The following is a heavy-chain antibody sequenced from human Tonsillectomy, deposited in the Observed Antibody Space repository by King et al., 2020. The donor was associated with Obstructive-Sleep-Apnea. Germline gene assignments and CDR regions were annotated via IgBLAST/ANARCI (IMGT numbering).Heavy chain of an antibody. V-gene: IGHV4-38-2*02. CDR3: AKDYGDLTGLDP. J-gene: IGHJ5*02. CDR1: GYSISTGYY. Sequence: QLQESGPGLVKPSETLSLTCAVSGYSISTGYYWGWIRQPPGKGLEWIGSIFHTGNTYYNPSLKSRVTISVDTSRNQFSLKLSSVTAAGTAVYYCAKDYGDLTGLDPWGQGTLVTVSS. D-gene: IGHD4-17*01. CDR2: IFHTGNT.